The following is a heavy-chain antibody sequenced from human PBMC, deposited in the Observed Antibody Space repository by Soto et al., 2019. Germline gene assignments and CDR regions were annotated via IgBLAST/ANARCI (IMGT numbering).Heavy chain of an antibody. V-gene: IGHV4-34*01. J-gene: IGHJ5*02. D-gene: IGHD2-8*02. CDR1: GGSFSGYY. CDR2: INHSGST. CDR3: ARGGRRWLHTGNWFDP. Sequence: SETLSLTCAVYGGSFSGYYWSWIRQPPGKGLEWIGEINHSGSTNYYPSLKSRVTISVDTSKNRFSLKLSSVTAADTAVYYCARGGRRWLHTGNWFDPWGQGTLVTVSS.